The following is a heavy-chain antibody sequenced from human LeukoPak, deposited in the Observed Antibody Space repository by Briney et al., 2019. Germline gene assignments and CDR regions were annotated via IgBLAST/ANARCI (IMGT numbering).Heavy chain of an antibody. D-gene: IGHD5-24*01. CDR3: ARGFDGYYGFDL. CDR1: GFTLNNAW. V-gene: IGHV3-7*05. Sequence: GGSLRLSCVASGFTLNNAWMSWVRQAPGKGLEWVANINQDGVEKYYVASVRGRLTISRDNAKNSMYVQMNSLRAEDTAVYYCARGFDGYYGFDLWGQGTMVTVSS. CDR2: INQDGVEK. J-gene: IGHJ3*01.